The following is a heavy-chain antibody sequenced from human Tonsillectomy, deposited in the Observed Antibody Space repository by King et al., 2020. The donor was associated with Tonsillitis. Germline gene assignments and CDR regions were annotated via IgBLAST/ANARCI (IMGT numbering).Heavy chain of an antibody. D-gene: IGHD3-10*01. CDR3: ARDRGAFDI. Sequence: DVQLVESGGGLVQPGGSLRLSCAVSGFTLSSYWMTWVRQAPGKGLEWVANIKQDGSEKYYVDSVKGRFTISRDNAKNSLYLQINSLRAKDTAVYYCARDRGAFDIWGQGTMVTVSS. CDR1: GFTLSSYW. CDR2: IKQDGSEK. V-gene: IGHV3-7*03. J-gene: IGHJ3*02.